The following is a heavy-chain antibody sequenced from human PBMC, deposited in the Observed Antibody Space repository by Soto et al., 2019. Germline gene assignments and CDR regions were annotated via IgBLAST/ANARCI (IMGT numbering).Heavy chain of an antibody. Sequence: PEETLSLTCTVSGGSISSSSYYWGWIRQPPGKGLEWIGSIYYSGSTYYNPSLKSRVTISVDTSKNQFSLKLSSVTAADTAVYYCASELLWFGELGDAFDIWGQGTMVTVSS. V-gene: IGHV4-39*01. D-gene: IGHD3-10*01. CDR2: IYYSGST. J-gene: IGHJ3*02. CDR1: GGSISSSSYY. CDR3: ASELLWFGELGDAFDI.